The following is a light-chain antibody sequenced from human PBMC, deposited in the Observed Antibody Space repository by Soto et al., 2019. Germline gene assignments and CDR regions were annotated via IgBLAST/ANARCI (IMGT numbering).Light chain of an antibody. Sequence: DIQMTQSPSTLSASVGDRVTITCRASQSISVWLSWYQQKPGKAPKLLIYRASSLESGVPSRFSGSGSGTEFTLTISSLQPDDFATYYCQQYSGYPWTFGQGTKVEIK. V-gene: IGKV1-5*03. CDR1: QSISVW. CDR2: RAS. CDR3: QQYSGYPWT. J-gene: IGKJ1*01.